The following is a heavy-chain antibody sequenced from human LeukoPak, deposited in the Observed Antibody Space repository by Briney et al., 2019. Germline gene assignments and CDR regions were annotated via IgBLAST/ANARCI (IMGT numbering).Heavy chain of an antibody. Sequence: QPGRSLRLSCAASGFTFSSYAMHWVRQAPGKGLEWVAVIWFDGSNKYYADSVKGRFTISRDNSKDTLYLQMNSLRDDDTAVYCCAKDQGDLTMVRGVITYYYYYGMDVWGQGTTVTVSS. J-gene: IGHJ6*02. V-gene: IGHV3-33*06. CDR3: AKDQGDLTMVRGVITYYYYYGMDV. D-gene: IGHD3-10*01. CDR2: IWFDGSNK. CDR1: GFTFSSYA.